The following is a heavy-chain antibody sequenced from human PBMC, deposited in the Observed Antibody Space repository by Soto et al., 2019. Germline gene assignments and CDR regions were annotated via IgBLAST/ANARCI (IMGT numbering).Heavy chain of an antibody. CDR1: GDSVTNYF. V-gene: IGHV4-59*02. Sequence: SETLSLTCTVSGDSVTNYFWSWMRQPPGKGLEWIGHMYHGGRTNYSPSLKSRVTMSLDTSKNQFSLKLSSVTAADTAVYYCASSFSEGPGYFDYWGQGTLVTVSS. CDR2: MYHGGRT. CDR3: ASSFSEGPGYFDY. J-gene: IGHJ4*02.